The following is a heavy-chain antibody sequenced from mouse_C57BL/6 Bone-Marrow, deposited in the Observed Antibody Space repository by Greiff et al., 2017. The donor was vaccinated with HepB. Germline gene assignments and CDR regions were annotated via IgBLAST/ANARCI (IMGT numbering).Heavy chain of an antibody. V-gene: IGHV5-12*01. J-gene: IGHJ3*01. CDR1: GFTFSDYY. D-gene: IGHD1-1*01. Sequence: EVMLVESGGGLVQPGGSLKLSCAASGFTFSDYYMYWVRQTPEKRLEWVAYISNGGGSTYYPDTVKGRFTISRDNAKNTLYLQMSRLKSEDTAMYYCARGGYYGSSSAWFAYWGQGTLVTVSA. CDR2: ISNGGGST. CDR3: ARGGYYGSSSAWFAY.